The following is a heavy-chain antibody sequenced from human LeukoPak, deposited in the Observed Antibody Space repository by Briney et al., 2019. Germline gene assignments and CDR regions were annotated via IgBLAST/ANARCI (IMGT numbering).Heavy chain of an antibody. V-gene: IGHV3-21*01. CDR1: GFKFNTYI. CDR3: ARSVSAGDGYNWGFDY. D-gene: IGHD5-24*01. CDR2: ISSSSSYI. J-gene: IGHJ4*02. Sequence: GGSLRLSCVASGFKFNTYIMTWVRQAPGKGLEWVSSISSSSSYIYYADSVKGRFTISRDNAKNSLYLQMNSLRAEDTAVYYCARSVSAGDGYNWGFDYWGQGTLVTVSS.